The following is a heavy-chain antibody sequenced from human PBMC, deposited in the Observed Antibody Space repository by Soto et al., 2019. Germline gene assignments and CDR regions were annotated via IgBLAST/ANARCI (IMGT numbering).Heavy chain of an antibody. CDR3: ARSTYYYDSSGYYPQY. CDR2: IYYSGST. D-gene: IGHD3-22*01. CDR1: GGSISSGGYY. V-gene: IGHV4-31*03. Sequence: PSETLSLTCTVSGGSISSGGYYWSWIRQHPGKGLEWIGYIYYSGSTYYNPSLKSRVTISVDTSKNQFSLKLSSVTAADTAVYYCARSTYYYDSSGYYPQYWGQGTLVTVSS. J-gene: IGHJ4*02.